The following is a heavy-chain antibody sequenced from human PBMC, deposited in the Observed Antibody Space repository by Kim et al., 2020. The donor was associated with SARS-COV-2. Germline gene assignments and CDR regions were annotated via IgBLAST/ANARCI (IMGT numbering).Heavy chain of an antibody. D-gene: IGHD2-15*01. CDR3: AKDYCSGGSCYSGNWFDP. V-gene: IGHV3-43*02. Sequence: GGSLRLSCAASGFTFDDYAMHWVHQAPGKGLEWVSLISGDGGSTYYADSVKGRFTISRDNSKNSLYLQMNSLRTEDTALYYCAKDYCSGGSCYSGNWFDPWGQGTLVTVSS. CDR1: GFTFDDYA. J-gene: IGHJ5*02. CDR2: ISGDGGST.